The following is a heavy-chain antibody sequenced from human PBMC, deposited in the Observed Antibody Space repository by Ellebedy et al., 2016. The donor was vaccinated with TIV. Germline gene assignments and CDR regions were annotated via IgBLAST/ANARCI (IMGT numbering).Heavy chain of an antibody. CDR2: IYYSGST. J-gene: IGHJ4*02. V-gene: IGHV4-31*03. D-gene: IGHD3-3*01. Sequence: SETLSLXCTVSGGSISSGGYYWSWIRQHPGKGLEWIGYIYYSGSTYYNPSLKSRVTISVDTSKNQFSLKLSSVTAADTAVYYCARGAGYDFWSGYFGLDYWGQGTLVTVSS. CDR3: ARGAGYDFWSGYFGLDY. CDR1: GGSISSGGYY.